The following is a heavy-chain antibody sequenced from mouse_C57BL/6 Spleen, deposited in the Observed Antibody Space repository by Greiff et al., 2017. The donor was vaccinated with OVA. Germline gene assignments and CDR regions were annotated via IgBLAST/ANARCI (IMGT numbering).Heavy chain of an antibody. V-gene: IGHV5-6*02. CDR3: ARRIYCGNYDDAMDY. D-gene: IGHD2-1*01. CDR1: GFTFSSYG. Sequence: EVKVVESGGDLVKPGGSLKLSCAASGFTFSSYGMSWVRQTPDKRLEWVATISSGGSYTYYPDSVKGRFTISRDNAKNTLYLQMSSLKSEDTAMYYCARRIYCGNYDDAMDYWGQGTSVTVDS. CDR2: ISSGGSYT. J-gene: IGHJ4*01.